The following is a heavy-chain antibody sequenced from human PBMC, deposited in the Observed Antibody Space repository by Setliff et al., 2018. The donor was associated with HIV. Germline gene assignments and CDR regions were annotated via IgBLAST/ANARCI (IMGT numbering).Heavy chain of an antibody. J-gene: IGHJ4*02. D-gene: IGHD3-9*01. V-gene: IGHV1-3*04. CDR3: AREHDSLTGYSFDF. CDR2: LRTGNGDT. Sequence: ASVKVSCKVSGYTFTTYSIHWVRQAPGQRPEWMGWLRTGNGDTSYSESLQGRVTFTSDTSANTAYMELRSLGSDDTAVYYCAREHDSLTGYSFDFWGQGTLVTVSS. CDR1: GYTFTTYS.